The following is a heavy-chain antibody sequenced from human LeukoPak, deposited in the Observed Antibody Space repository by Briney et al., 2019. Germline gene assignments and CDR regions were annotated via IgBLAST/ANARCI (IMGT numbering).Heavy chain of an antibody. V-gene: IGHV3-53*01. CDR3: AKAPLHYYDSSGYGVY. D-gene: IGHD3-22*01. J-gene: IGHJ4*02. CDR1: GFIVSSYY. Sequence: GGSLRLSCAASGFIVSSYYMSWVRQAPGKGLEWVSVIYSGGSTYYADSVKGRFTISRDNSKNTLYLQMNSLRAEDTAVYYCAKAPLHYYDSSGYGVYWGQGTLVTVSS. CDR2: IYSGGST.